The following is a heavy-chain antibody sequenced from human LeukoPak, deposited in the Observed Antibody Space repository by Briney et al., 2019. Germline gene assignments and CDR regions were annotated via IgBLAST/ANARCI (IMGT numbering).Heavy chain of an antibody. CDR1: GFSLSTSGMR. V-gene: IGHV2-70*04. D-gene: IGHD3-10*01. Sequence: SGPALVKPTQTLTLTCTFSGFSLSTSGMRVSWIRQPPGKALEWLARIDWDDGKFYSTSLKTRLTISKDTSKNQVVLTMTNMDPVDTATYYCARTWEYGSGSVWFDPWGQGTLVTVSS. CDR2: IDWDDGK. CDR3: ARTWEYGSGSVWFDP. J-gene: IGHJ5*02.